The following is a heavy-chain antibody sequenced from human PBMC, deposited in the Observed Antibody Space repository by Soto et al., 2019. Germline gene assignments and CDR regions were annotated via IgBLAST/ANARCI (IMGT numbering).Heavy chain of an antibody. CDR2: IYHSGTT. CDR1: GGSIISNYW. CDR3: ARTYYVGDYAY. Sequence: PSETLSLTCAVSGGSIISNYWWAWIRQSPGEGLVWIGSIYHSGTTYYNPSLESRVIISVGTSESRFALRQNSVTAADSAVDYCARTYYVGDYAYLGQGTLVTVSS. J-gene: IGHJ4*02. V-gene: IGHV4-38-2*01. D-gene: IGHD3-16*01.